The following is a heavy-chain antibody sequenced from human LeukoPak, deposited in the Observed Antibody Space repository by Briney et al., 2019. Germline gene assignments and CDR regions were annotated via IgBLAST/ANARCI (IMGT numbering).Heavy chain of an antibody. V-gene: IGHV4-59*11. J-gene: IGHJ5*02. Sequence: SETLTLTCNVSNDSIRSHYWSWIRQYSGKGLEWIGYISNTGGTDYNPSLKSRVTISVDTSKNQFSLKLSSVTAADTAVYYCARDPAVDIVVVPAAIRGWFDPWGQGTLVTVSS. CDR3: ARDPAVDIVVVPAAIRGWFDP. CDR1: NDSIRSHY. D-gene: IGHD2-2*01. CDR2: ISNTGGT.